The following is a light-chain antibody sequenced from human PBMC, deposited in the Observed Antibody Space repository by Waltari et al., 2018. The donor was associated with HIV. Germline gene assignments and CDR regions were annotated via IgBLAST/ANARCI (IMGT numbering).Light chain of an antibody. J-gene: IGLJ2*01. CDR3: SSYTSSSTLYVV. Sequence: QSALTQPASVSGSPGQSITISCTGTSSDVGGYNYVSCYQQHPGNAPKLMIYDVSYRPSGVSNRFSGSKSGNTASLTISGLQAEDEADYYCSSYTSSSTLYVVFGGGTKLTVL. CDR1: SSDVGGYNY. V-gene: IGLV2-14*01. CDR2: DVS.